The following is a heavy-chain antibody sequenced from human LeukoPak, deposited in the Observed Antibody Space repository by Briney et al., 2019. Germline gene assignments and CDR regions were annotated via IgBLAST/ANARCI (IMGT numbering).Heavy chain of an antibody. D-gene: IGHD3-9*01. Sequence: GSSVKVSCKASGGTFSSYAISWVRQAPGQGLEWMGGIIIPISGATNYAQKFQGRVTITADKSTSTAYMELSSLRSEDTAVYFCASGGDILTGCYNGPSYNWFDPWGQGTLVTVSS. CDR2: IIIPISGAT. V-gene: IGHV1-69*06. CDR1: GGTFSSYA. J-gene: IGHJ5*02. CDR3: ASGGDILTGCYNGPSYNWFDP.